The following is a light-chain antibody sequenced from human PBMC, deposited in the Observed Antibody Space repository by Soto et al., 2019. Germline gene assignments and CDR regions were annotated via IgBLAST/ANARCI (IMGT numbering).Light chain of an antibody. J-gene: IGLJ1*01. V-gene: IGLV2-14*01. CDR2: DVS. Sequence: QSALTQPASVSVSPGRSITISCTGTSSDVGGYNYVSWYQQHPGKAPKLMIYDVSNRPSGVSNRFSGSKSGNTASLTISGLQAEDEADYYCSSYTSSSTLVFGTGTKVTVL. CDR1: SSDVGGYNY. CDR3: SSYTSSSTLV.